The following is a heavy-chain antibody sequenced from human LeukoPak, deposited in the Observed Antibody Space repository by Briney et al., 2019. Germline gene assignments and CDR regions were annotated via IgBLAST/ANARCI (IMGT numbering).Heavy chain of an antibody. Sequence: ASVKVSCKASGYTFTSYYMHRVRQAPGQGLEWMGIINPSGGSTSYAQKFQGRVTMTRDTSTSTVYMELSSLRSEDTAVYYCARAPSHGGGDYWGQGTLVTVSS. V-gene: IGHV1-46*01. D-gene: IGHD2-21*01. CDR1: GYTFTSYY. CDR3: ARAPSHGGGDY. J-gene: IGHJ4*02. CDR2: INPSGGST.